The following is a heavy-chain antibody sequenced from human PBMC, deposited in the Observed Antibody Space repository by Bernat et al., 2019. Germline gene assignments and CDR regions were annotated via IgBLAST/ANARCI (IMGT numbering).Heavy chain of an antibody. D-gene: IGHD1-1*01. J-gene: IGHJ4*02. CDR3: ARDQEQLGVFDF. V-gene: IGHV3-21*01. Sequence: VQLVESGGGLVKPGGSLRLSCAASGFTFSSYSMNWVRLAPGKGLEWVSSISSSSGYIYYADSVQGRFTISRDNAKNSLFLQVNSLRAEDTAVYYCARDQEQLGVFDFWGQGTLVTVSS. CDR1: GFTFSSYS. CDR2: ISSSSGYI.